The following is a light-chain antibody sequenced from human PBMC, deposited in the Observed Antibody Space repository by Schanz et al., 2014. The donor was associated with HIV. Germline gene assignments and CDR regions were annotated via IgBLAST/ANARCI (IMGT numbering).Light chain of an antibody. J-gene: IGLJ2*01. CDR3: SSYAGDSKLI. Sequence: QSALTQPPSASGSPGQSVTISCTGTTSDIGNHDFVPWYQQHPGKAPKLMIYEGSKRPSGVPDRFSGSKSGNTASLTVSGVQAEDEADYYCSSYAGDSKLIFGGGTKLPVL. V-gene: IGLV2-8*01. CDR1: TSDIGNHDF. CDR2: EGS.